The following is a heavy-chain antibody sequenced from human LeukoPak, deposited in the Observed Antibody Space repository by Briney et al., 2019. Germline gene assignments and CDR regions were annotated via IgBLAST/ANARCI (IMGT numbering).Heavy chain of an antibody. V-gene: IGHV1-46*01. Sequence: ASVKVSCKASEYTFSNSYMHWVRQAPGQGLQWMGIINPSGDSTTYAQKFQGRVTMTRDTSTSTVYMELSSLRSEDTAVYYCARGSPVTTWGASDYWGQGTLVTVSS. CDR1: EYTFSNSY. J-gene: IGHJ4*02. D-gene: IGHD4-17*01. CDR2: INPSGDST. CDR3: ARGSPVTTWGASDY.